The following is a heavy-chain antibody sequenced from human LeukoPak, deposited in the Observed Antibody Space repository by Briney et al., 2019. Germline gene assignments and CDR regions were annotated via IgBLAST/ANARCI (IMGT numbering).Heavy chain of an antibody. Sequence: PSETLSLTCTVSGGSISSSSYYWGWIRQPPGKGLEWIGSIYYSGSTYYNPSLKSRVTISVDTSKSQFSLKLSSVTAADTAVYYCARPQYSSGWSKEGFDYWGQGALVTVSS. V-gene: IGHV4-39*01. CDR1: GGSISSSSYY. CDR2: IYYSGST. CDR3: ARPQYSSGWSKEGFDY. J-gene: IGHJ4*02. D-gene: IGHD6-19*01.